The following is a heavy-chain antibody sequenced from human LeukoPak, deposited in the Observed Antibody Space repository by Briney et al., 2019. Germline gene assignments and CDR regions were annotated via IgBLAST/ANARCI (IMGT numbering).Heavy chain of an antibody. J-gene: IGHJ5*02. Sequence: ASVKVSCKASGGTFSSYAISWVRQAPGQGLEWMGRIIPILGIANYAQKFQGRVTITADKSTSTAYMELRSLRSEDTAVYYCARDSGYESGAWFDPWGQGTLVTVSS. D-gene: IGHD3-22*01. CDR1: GGTFSSYA. CDR3: ARDSGYESGAWFDP. V-gene: IGHV1-69*04. CDR2: IIPILGIA.